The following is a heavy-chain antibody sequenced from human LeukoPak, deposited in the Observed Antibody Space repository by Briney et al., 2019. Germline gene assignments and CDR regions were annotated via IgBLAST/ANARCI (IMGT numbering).Heavy chain of an antibody. Sequence: PGGSLRLSCAASGFTFSSYAMHWVRQAPGKGLEWVAVISYDGSNKYYADSVKSRFTISRDNSKNTLYLQMNSLRAEDTAVYYCASEYCSSTSCSPAYFDYWGQGTLVTVSS. D-gene: IGHD2-2*01. CDR1: GFTFSSYA. CDR2: ISYDGSNK. J-gene: IGHJ4*02. CDR3: ASEYCSSTSCSPAYFDY. V-gene: IGHV3-30*04.